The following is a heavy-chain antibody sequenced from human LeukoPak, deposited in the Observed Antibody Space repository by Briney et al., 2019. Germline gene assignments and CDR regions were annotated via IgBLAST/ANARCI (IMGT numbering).Heavy chain of an antibody. Sequence: GGSLRLSCAASGFTFSSYALHWVRQAPGKGLEWVAVISYDGSNKYYADSVKGRFTISRDNSKNTLYLQMKSLRAEDTAVFYCAKDRGYCIGGSCYSGFDYWGQGTLVTVSS. V-gene: IGHV3-30-3*01. CDR1: GFTFSSYA. CDR2: ISYDGSNK. D-gene: IGHD2-15*01. CDR3: AKDRGYCIGGSCYSGFDY. J-gene: IGHJ4*02.